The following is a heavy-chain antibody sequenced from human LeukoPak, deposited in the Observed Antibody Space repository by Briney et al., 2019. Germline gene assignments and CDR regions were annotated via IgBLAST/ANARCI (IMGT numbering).Heavy chain of an antibody. CDR1: GYTLTELS. Sequence: GASVKVSCKVSGYTLTELSMYCGREAPGKGLEWMGGFDFEDGETTYAQKFQGRVTMTEDTPTDTAYMDLRSLRSEDTAVYYCATELQRGLSSYWGQLTLVTVSS. D-gene: IGHD4-11*01. J-gene: IGHJ4*02. CDR2: FDFEDGET. CDR3: ATELQRGLSSY. V-gene: IGHV1-24*01.